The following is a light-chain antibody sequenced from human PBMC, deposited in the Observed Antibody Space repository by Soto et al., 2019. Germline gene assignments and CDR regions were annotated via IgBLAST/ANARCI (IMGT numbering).Light chain of an antibody. Sequence: DIVMTQSPDSLAVSLGERATINCKSSQSVLYSSNNKNYLAWYQQRPGQPPKLFLNWASTRESGVPDRFSGSGSGTDFTLTISSLQAEDVAVYYCQQYYTTPLTFGGGTKVDIK. CDR3: QQYYTTPLT. J-gene: IGKJ4*01. CDR2: WAS. CDR1: QSVLYSSNNKNY. V-gene: IGKV4-1*01.